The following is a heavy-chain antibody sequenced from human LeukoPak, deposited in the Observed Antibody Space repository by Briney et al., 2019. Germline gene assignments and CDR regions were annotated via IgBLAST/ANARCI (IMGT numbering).Heavy chain of an antibody. Sequence: PGGSLRLSCAASGFTFSSYEMNWVRQAPGKGLEWVSYISSSGSTIYYADSVKGRFTISRDNAKNSLYLQMNSLRAEDTAVYYCARVAPYYDSSGYYFPHFDYWGQGTLVTVSS. J-gene: IGHJ4*02. D-gene: IGHD3-22*01. CDR3: ARVAPYYDSSGYYFPHFDY. CDR1: GFTFSSYE. CDR2: ISSSGSTI. V-gene: IGHV3-48*03.